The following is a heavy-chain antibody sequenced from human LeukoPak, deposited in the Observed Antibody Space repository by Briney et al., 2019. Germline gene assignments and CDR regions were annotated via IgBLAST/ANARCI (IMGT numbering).Heavy chain of an antibody. J-gene: IGHJ4*02. D-gene: IGHD2-2*01. V-gene: IGHV3-23*01. CDR1: GFTFSSYA. CDR3: AKGIVVVPAATMDY. Sequence: GGSLRLSCAASGFTFSSYAMSWVRQAPGKGLEWVSAISGSGGGTYYADSVKGRFTISRDNSKNTLYLQMNSLRAEDTAIYYCAKGIVVVPAATMDYWGQGTLVTVSS. CDR2: ISGSGGGT.